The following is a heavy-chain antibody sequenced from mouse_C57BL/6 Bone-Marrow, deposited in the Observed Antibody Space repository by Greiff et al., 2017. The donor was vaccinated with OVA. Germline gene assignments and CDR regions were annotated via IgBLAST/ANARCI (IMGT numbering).Heavy chain of an antibody. J-gene: IGHJ3*01. Sequence: VQLQQPGAELVKPGASVKLSCKASGYTFTSYWMQWVKQRPGQGLEWIGEIDPSDSYTNYNQKFKGKATLTVDTSSSTAYMQLSSLTSEDSAVYYWARRLGPSTPWFAYWGQGTLVTVSA. CDR3: ARRLGPSTPWFAY. D-gene: IGHD4-1*01. CDR2: IDPSDSYT. CDR1: GYTFTSYW. V-gene: IGHV1-50*01.